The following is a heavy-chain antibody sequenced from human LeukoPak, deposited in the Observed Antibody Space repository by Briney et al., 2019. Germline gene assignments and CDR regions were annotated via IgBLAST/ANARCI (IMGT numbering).Heavy chain of an antibody. CDR2: INPNSGAT. CDR1: GYTLTDYY. CDR3: ARDVGYCSSTSCYDWFDP. D-gene: IGHD2-2*01. V-gene: IGHV1-2*02. Sequence: ASVKVSCKASGYTLTDYYSHWVGQAPGQGLKWMGWINPNSGATHYAQSFQARVTMTRDTSIASSYMELTGLESDDTAVYYCARDVGYCSSTSCYDWFDPWGQGTLVTVSS. J-gene: IGHJ5*02.